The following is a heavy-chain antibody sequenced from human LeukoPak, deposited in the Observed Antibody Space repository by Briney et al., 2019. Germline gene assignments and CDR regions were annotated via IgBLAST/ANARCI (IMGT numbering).Heavy chain of an antibody. J-gene: IGHJ4*02. D-gene: IGHD3-16*01. V-gene: IGHV1-8*02. CDR3: AREVGEQQAFDY. CDR2: MNPNSGNT. CDR1: GYTFTSYD. Sequence: ASVKVSCKASGYTFTSYDINWVRQATGQGLEWMGWMNPNSGNTGYAQKFQGRVTMTRDTSISTAYMELSRLRSDDTAVYYCAREVGEQQAFDYWGQGTLVTVSS.